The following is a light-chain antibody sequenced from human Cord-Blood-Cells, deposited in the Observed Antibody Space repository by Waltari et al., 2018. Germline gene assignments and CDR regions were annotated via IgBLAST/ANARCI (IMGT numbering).Light chain of an antibody. CDR1: SSHVGGYNS. V-gene: IGLV2-11*01. J-gene: IGLJ1*01. CDR3: CSYAGSYTFYV. Sequence: QSALTQPRSVSGSPGQSVTISCTGTSSHVGGYNSVSWYQQHPGKAPKLMIYDVSKRPSGVPDRFSGSKSGNTASLTISGLQAEDEADYYCCSYAGSYTFYVFGTGTKVTVL. CDR2: DVS.